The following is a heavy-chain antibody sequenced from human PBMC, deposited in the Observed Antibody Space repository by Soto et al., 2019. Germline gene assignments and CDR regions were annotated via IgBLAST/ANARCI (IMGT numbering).Heavy chain of an antibody. Sequence: ASVKVSCKASGYTFISYYIHWVRQAPGQGLQWMGITNPSGSITTYAQKFQGRVTMTRDTSTSTVYMELSSLTSDDTAVYYCASPIGGSYNAFDIWGQGTMVT. V-gene: IGHV1-46*01. CDR3: ASPIGGSYNAFDI. D-gene: IGHD1-26*01. CDR1: GYTFISYY. CDR2: TNPSGSIT. J-gene: IGHJ3*02.